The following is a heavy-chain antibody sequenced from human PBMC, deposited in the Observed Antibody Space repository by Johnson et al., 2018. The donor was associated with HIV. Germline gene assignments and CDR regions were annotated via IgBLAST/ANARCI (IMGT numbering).Heavy chain of an antibody. Sequence: VQLVESGGGVVQPGGSLRLSCAASGFTFSSYCMNWVRHAPGKGLEWVANINQDGSEKYYVDSVKGRFTISRDNAKKSVYLQMNSLRAEDTAVYYCAREVERGLGFDIWGQGTMVTVSS. V-gene: IGHV3-7*01. CDR1: GFTFSSYC. J-gene: IGHJ3*02. D-gene: IGHD5-24*01. CDR2: INQDGSEK. CDR3: AREVERGLGFDI.